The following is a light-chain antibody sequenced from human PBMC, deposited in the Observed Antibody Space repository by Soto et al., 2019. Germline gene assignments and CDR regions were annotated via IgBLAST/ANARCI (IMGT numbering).Light chain of an antibody. V-gene: IGLV1-40*01. CDR3: QSYDSSLSGSV. CDR1: SSNIGAGYD. Sequence: QSVLTQPPSVSGAPGQRVTISCTGSSSNIGAGYDVHWYQPLPGTAPKLLIYGNNNRPSGVPDRFSGSKSCTSASLAITGLQAEDEADYYCQSYDSSLSGSVFGGGTKLTVL. J-gene: IGLJ3*02. CDR2: GNN.